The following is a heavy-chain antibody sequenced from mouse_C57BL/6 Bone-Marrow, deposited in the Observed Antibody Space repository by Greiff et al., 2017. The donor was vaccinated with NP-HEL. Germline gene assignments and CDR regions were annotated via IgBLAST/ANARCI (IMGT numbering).Heavy chain of an antibody. Sequence: LSWIGEINPSTGGTTYNQKFKAKATLTVDKSSSTAYMQLKSLTSEDSAVYYCARGNWDKGDYFDYWGQGTTLTVSS. CDR3: ARGNWDKGDYFDY. CDR2: INPSTGGT. D-gene: IGHD4-1*02. V-gene: IGHV1-42*01. J-gene: IGHJ2*01.